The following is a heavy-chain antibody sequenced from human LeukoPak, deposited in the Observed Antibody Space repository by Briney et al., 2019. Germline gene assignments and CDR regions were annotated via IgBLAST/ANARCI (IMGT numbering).Heavy chain of an antibody. Sequence: GGSLRLSCAVSGFTVSSNYMSWVRQAPGKGLEWVSVIYSGGSTYYADSVKGRFTISRDNSKNTLYLQMNNLTAEDTAVYYCALDQRGCSGGSCYSRAFDIWGQGTMVTVSS. CDR1: GFTVSSNY. CDR3: ALDQRGCSGGSCYSRAFDI. J-gene: IGHJ3*02. D-gene: IGHD2-15*01. V-gene: IGHV3-53*01. CDR2: IYSGGST.